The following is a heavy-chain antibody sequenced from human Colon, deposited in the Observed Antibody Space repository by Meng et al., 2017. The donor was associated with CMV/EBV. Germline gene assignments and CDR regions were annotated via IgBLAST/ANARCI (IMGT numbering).Heavy chain of an antibody. CDR3: ARSVTNWFDP. CDR2: INTTTGNP. V-gene: IGHV7-4-1*02. J-gene: IGHJ5*02. D-gene: IGHD2-21*02. CDR1: GYTFTNSV. Sequence: KVYCKASGYTFTNSVMNWVRQAPGQGLEWMGWINTTTGNPTYAQGFTGRFVFSLDTSVNTAYLQISSLKAEDTAVYYCARSVTNWFDPWGQGTLVTVSS.